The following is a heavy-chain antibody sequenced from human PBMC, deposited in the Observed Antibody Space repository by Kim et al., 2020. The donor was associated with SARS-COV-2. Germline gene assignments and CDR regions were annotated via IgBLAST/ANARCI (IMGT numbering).Heavy chain of an antibody. D-gene: IGHD6-19*01. CDR1: AVSVTEYF. CDR2: VYYNGDT. V-gene: IGHV4-59*02. CDR3: AKGVSGWYFDN. Sequence: SETLSLTCTVSAVSVTEYFWSWIRQSPEKGLEWIGYVYYNGDTKYNPSLKGRVTMSEDTSKNQLSLRLDSVTAADTAVYYCAKGVSGWYFDNWGQGVLVTVSS. J-gene: IGHJ4*02.